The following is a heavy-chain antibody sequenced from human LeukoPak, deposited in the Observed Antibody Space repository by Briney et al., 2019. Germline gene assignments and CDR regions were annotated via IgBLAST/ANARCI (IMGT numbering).Heavy chain of an antibody. CDR2: IYHSEST. Sequence: PSETLSLTCAVSGYSITSGYYWGWIRQPPGKGREWIGSIYHSESTYYNPSLKSRVTISVDTSKNQYSLKLSSVTAADTAVYYCVRDLYSSSWFNFDYWGQGTLVTVSS. D-gene: IGHD6-13*01. J-gene: IGHJ4*02. CDR3: VRDLYSSSWFNFDY. CDR1: GYSITSGYY. V-gene: IGHV4-38-2*02.